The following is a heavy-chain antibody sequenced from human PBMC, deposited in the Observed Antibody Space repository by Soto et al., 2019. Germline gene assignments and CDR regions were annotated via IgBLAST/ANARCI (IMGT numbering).Heavy chain of an antibody. Sequence: PGGSLRLSCSGSGLNFSDYYLNWIRYTPGKGLEWVSSILALESHKYYTASVLGRFSISRDNARKSLFLQMTDLRVEDTGIYFCATGLKDASNRPSFDSWGPGTAVTVSS. CDR1: GLNFSDYY. J-gene: IGHJ4*02. CDR2: ILALESHK. D-gene: IGHD2-2*01. CDR3: ATGLKDASNRPSFDS. V-gene: IGHV3-11*01.